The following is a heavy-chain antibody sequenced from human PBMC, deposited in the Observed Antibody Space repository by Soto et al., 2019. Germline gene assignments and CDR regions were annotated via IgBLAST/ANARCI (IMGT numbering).Heavy chain of an antibody. V-gene: IGHV3-30*18. Sequence: QVHLVESGGGVVQPGRSLRLSCAVSGFTFSSHAMHWVRQAPGKGLEWVTYISYDGSNKAYADSVKGRFTISRDNSKSMMYLQMNNLTSEDTALYHSAKVGRPYDDFWSGPAGSFDVWGQGTMVTVSS. CDR1: GFTFSSHA. D-gene: IGHD3-3*01. CDR2: ISYDGSNK. J-gene: IGHJ3*01. CDR3: AKVGRPYDDFWSGPAGSFDV.